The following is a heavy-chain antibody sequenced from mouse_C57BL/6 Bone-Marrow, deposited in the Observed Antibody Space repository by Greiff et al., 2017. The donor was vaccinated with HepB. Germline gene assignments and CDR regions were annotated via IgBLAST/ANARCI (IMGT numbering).Heavy chain of an antibody. CDR1: GFTFSSYG. CDR2: ISSGGSYT. D-gene: IGHD2-3*01. CDR3: ARHDGYYGY. V-gene: IGHV5-6*01. Sequence: EVMLVESGGDLVKPGGSLKLSCAASGFTFSSYGMSWVRQTPDKRLEWVATISSGGSYTYYPDSVKGRFTISRDNAKNTLYLQMSSLKSEDTAMYYCARHDGYYGYWGQGTTLTVSS. J-gene: IGHJ2*01.